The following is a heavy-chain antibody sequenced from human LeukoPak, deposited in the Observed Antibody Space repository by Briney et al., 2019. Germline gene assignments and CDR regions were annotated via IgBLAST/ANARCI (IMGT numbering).Heavy chain of an antibody. D-gene: IGHD4-23*01. V-gene: IGHV3-74*01. CDR2: IKSDGSST. CDR3: ASRGVVTGAFDI. CDR1: GLTFSRYW. Sequence: GGSLRLSCAASGLTFSRYWMHWVRQAPGKGLVWVSRIKSDGSSTSYADSVKGRFTISRDNAKNTLYLQMNSLRAEDTAVYYCASRGVVTGAFDIWGQETMVTVSS. J-gene: IGHJ3*02.